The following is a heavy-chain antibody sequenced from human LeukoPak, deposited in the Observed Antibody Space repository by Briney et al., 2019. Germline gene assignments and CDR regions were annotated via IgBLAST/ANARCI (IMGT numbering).Heavy chain of an antibody. V-gene: IGHV4-39*07. CDR1: GDSISTNSYS. J-gene: IGHJ5*02. CDR3: ARDFWSGRNWFDP. D-gene: IGHD3-3*01. Sequence: PSETLSLTCTVSGDSISTNSYSWGWIRQPPGKGLEWIGSIYNSGNTYYNTSLKSRVTISVDTSKNQFSLRLNSVTAADTAVYYCARDFWSGRNWFDPWGQGTLVTVSS. CDR2: IYNSGNT.